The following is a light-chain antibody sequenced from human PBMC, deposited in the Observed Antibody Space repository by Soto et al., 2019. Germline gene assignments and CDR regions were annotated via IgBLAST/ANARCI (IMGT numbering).Light chain of an antibody. CDR3: HEYDSSPRS. CDR1: QSVSTSY. Sequence: EIVLTQSPGTLSLSPGERATLSCRASQSVSTSYLAWYQQKPGQAPRLLIYGASSRATGIPDRFSGSGSGTDFTLTISGLEPEDFAVYYCHEYDSSPRSFGGGTKVEIK. V-gene: IGKV3-20*01. CDR2: GAS. J-gene: IGKJ4*01.